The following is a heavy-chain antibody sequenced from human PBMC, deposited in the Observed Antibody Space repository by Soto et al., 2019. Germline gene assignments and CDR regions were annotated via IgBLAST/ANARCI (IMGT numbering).Heavy chain of an antibody. Sequence: SETLSLTCTVSGVSISNYYWSWICQPPGKGLEWLGYILYTGNTNYNPSLKSRVTISVDTSKNQVSLELTSVTTADTAVYFCARAAYGSGNYYAPHYYYAMDVWGQGTTVTVSS. CDR1: GVSISNYY. J-gene: IGHJ6*02. CDR2: ILYTGNT. CDR3: ARAAYGSGNYYAPHYYYAMDV. D-gene: IGHD3-10*01. V-gene: IGHV4-59*01.